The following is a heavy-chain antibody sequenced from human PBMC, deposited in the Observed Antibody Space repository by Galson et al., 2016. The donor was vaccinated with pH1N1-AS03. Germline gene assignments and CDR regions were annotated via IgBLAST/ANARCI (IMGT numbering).Heavy chain of an antibody. J-gene: IGHJ4*02. CDR2: IRSKTYGGTA. D-gene: IGHD2-21*02. Sequence: SLRLSCATSGFTFADHAMSWFRQAPGMGLEWVGFIRSKTYGGTAEYAASVKDRFTLSRGDSKRIAYLQMDSLKIEDTGIYYCTRGCGGACPRGDSWGQGTLVTVSS. V-gene: IGHV3-49*03. CDR3: TRGCGGACPRGDS. CDR1: GFTFADHA.